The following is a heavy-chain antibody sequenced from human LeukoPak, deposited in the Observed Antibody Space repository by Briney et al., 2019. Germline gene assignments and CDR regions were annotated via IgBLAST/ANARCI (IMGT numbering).Heavy chain of an antibody. D-gene: IGHD6-13*01. CDR2: IGGSGDST. J-gene: IGHJ3*02. CDR3: ATDRGAAAAGTPKNAFDI. CDR1: GFTFSSYV. V-gene: IGHV3-23*01. Sequence: GGSLRLSCAASGFTFSSYVMTWIRQAPGTGLEWVSAIGGSGDSTYYADSVKGRFTISRDNSKNTLYLQMNSLRAEDTAVYYCATDRGAAAAGTPKNAFDIWGQGTMVTVSS.